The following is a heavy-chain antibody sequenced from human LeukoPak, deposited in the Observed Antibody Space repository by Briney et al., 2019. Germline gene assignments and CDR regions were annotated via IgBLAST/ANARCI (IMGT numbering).Heavy chain of an antibody. J-gene: IGHJ4*02. D-gene: IGHD2-15*01. CDR2: TNPNSGGT. Sequence: ASVKVSCKASGYTFTGYYMHWVRQAPGQGLEWMGWTNPNSGGTNYAQKFQGRVTITRDTSASTAYMELSSLRSEDMAVYYCARAGGYCSGGSCQTPYYFDYWGQGTLVTVSS. CDR1: GYTFTGYY. V-gene: IGHV1-2*02. CDR3: ARAGGYCSGGSCQTPYYFDY.